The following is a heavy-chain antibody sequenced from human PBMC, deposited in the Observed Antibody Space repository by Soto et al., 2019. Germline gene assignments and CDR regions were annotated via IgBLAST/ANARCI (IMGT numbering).Heavy chain of an antibody. CDR2: IKEDGNEK. J-gene: IGHJ5*01. D-gene: IGHD1-1*01. V-gene: IGHV3-7*01. Sequence: CGPLRLAGGGAGFNCSYWWMRWIRKDPGKGLERVANIKEDGNEKDYVDSVKGRFTIFRDNAKNSVYLQMNSLRFEDTAVYYCFQVWFGSCRQRNLVTVSS. CDR1: GFNCSYWW. CDR3: FQVWFGS.